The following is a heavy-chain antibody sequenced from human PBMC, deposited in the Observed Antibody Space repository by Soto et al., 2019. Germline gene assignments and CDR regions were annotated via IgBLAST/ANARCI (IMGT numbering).Heavy chain of an antibody. CDR1: GFTFSSYG. CDR3: ERARVPSNYDSVYCYGMDV. J-gene: IGHJ6*02. CDR2: IWYDGSNK. V-gene: IGHV3-33*01. Sequence: QVQLVESGGGVVQPGRSLRLSCAASGFTFSSYGMHWVRQAPGKGLEWVAVIWYDGSNKYYADSVKGRFTISRDNSKNTLYLQMNSLRAEDTAVYYCERARVPSNYDSVYCYGMDVWGQGTTVTVSS. D-gene: IGHD4-4*01.